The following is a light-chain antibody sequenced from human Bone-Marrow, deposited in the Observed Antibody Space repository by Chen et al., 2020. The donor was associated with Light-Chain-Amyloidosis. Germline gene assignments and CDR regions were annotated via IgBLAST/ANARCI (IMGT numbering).Light chain of an antibody. Sequence: SYVLTQPSSVSVAPGQTATIACGGNNIGSTSVHWYQQMPGQAPLLVVYDDSDRPSGIPERLSGSNSGNTATLTISRDEAGDEADYYCQVWDRSSDRPVFGGGTKLTVL. CDR3: QVWDRSSDRPV. J-gene: IGLJ3*02. CDR1: NIGSTS. CDR2: DDS. V-gene: IGLV3-21*02.